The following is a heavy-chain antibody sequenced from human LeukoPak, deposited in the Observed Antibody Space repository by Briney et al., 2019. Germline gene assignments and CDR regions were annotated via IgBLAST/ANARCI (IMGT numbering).Heavy chain of an antibody. J-gene: IGHJ4*02. D-gene: IGHD2-2*01. CDR3: AKDDLGYCSSTSCYAVDY. V-gene: IGHV3-30*02. CDR2: IWYDGSNK. CDR1: GFTFSSYG. Sequence: GGSLRLSCAASGFTFSSYGMHWVRQAPGKGLEWVAVIWYDGSNKYYADSVKGRFSISRDNSKNMLYLQMNSLRAEDTAVYYCAKDDLGYCSSTSCYAVDYWGQGTLVTVSS.